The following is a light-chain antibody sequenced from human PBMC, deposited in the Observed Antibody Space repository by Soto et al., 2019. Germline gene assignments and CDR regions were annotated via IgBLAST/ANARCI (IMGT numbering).Light chain of an antibody. CDR1: QSVSSSY. J-gene: IGKJ1*01. Sequence: EIVLTQSPGTLSLSPGERATLSCRASQSVSSSYLAWYQQKPGQAPRLLIYGASSRATGIPDRFSGSGSGTDFTLTISRLEPDDFAVHYCQQYGSSPWTLGHGTKVEIK. V-gene: IGKV3-20*01. CDR2: GAS. CDR3: QQYGSSPWT.